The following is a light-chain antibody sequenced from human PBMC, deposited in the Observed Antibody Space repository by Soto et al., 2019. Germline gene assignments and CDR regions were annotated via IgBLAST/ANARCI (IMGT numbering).Light chain of an antibody. CDR2: EAS. CDR3: QQFNSYPWT. J-gene: IGKJ1*01. CDR1: QGIRSS. Sequence: AIPLTQSPSSLSASVGDRVTITCRASQGIRSSLAWFQQKAGNPPKVLIYEASVLETGVSSRFSGSGSGTDFTLSISSPQPEDFATYYCQQFNSYPWTFGQGTTVEVK. V-gene: IGKV1-13*02.